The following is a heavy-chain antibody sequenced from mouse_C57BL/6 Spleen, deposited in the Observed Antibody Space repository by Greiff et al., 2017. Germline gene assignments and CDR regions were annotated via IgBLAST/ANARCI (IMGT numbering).Heavy chain of an antibody. CDR1: GFTFSSYA. J-gene: IGHJ3*01. CDR3: TRDKPGDYGSSFAWFAY. CDR2: ISSGGDYI. V-gene: IGHV5-9-1*02. Sequence: DVKLVESGEGLVKPGGSLKLSCAASGFTFSSYAMSWVRQTPEKRLEWVAYISSGGDYIYYADTVKGRFTISRDNARNTLYLQMSSLKSEDTAMYYCTRDKPGDYGSSFAWFAYWGQGTLVTVSA. D-gene: IGHD1-1*01.